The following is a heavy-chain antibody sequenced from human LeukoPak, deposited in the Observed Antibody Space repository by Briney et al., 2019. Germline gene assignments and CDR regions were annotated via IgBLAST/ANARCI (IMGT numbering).Heavy chain of an antibody. CDR2: ISSNGGST. D-gene: IGHD3-10*01. J-gene: IGHJ5*02. V-gene: IGHV3-64*01. CDR1: GFTFSSYA. Sequence: PGGSLRLSCAASGFTFSSYAMHWVRQAPGKGLEYVSAISSNGGSTYYANSVKGRFTISRDNSKNTLYLQMGSLRAEDMAVYYCARGGSGSSSQEQNWFDPWGQGTLVTVSS. CDR3: ARGGSGSSSQEQNWFDP.